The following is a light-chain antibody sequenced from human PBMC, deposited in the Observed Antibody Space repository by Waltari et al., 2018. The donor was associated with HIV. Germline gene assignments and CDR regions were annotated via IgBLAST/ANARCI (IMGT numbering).Light chain of an antibody. Sequence: QSALPQPPSASGSPGQSVTISCTGTSSDVGGSNYVSWYHQPPCKAPKLLIFDVTQRPSGVPHRFSGSKSGNTASLTVAGLQAEDEADYYCSSYAGRNVLFGGGTKLTVL. CDR2: DVT. J-gene: IGLJ2*01. CDR1: SSDVGGSNY. CDR3: SSYAGRNVL. V-gene: IGLV2-8*01.